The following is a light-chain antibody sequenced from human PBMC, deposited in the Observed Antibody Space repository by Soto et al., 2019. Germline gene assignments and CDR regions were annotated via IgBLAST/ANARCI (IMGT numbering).Light chain of an antibody. J-gene: IGLJ2*01. CDR3: QVWDISSDHPV. Sequence: SYELTQPPSVSVAPGKTARITCGGNNIGSKSVHGYQQKPGQAPVLVIYYDSDRPSGIPERFSGSNSGNTATLTISRVEAGDEADYYCQVWDISSDHPVFGGGTKVTVL. CDR2: YDS. V-gene: IGLV3-21*04. CDR1: NIGSKS.